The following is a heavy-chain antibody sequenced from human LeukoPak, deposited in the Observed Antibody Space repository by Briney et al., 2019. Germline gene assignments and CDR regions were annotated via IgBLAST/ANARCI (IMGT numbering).Heavy chain of an antibody. J-gene: IGHJ4*02. V-gene: IGHV3-74*01. CDR2: INSDGSST. CDR1: GFTFSSYW. D-gene: IGHD6-13*01. Sequence: GGSLRLSCAAAGFTFSSYWMHWVRQAPGKGLVWVSRINSDGSSTSYADSVKGRFTISRDNAKNTLYLQMNSLRAEDTAVYYCAREYPGVPIAAATIDYWGQGTLVTVSS. CDR3: AREYPGVPIAAATIDY.